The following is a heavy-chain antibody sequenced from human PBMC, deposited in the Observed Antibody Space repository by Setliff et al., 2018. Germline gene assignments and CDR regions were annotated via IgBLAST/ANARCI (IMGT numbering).Heavy chain of an antibody. V-gene: IGHV1-2*02. CDR2: ITPNSGGT. Sequence: GASVKVSCKASGYTFTGYYMYWVRQAPGQGLEWMGWITPNSGGTNYAQKFQGRVTMTRDTSITTAFMELSRLRSDDTAVYYCAGVYAYSYGFDSWGQGTQVTVSS. D-gene: IGHD5-18*01. CDR3: AGVYAYSYGFDS. CDR1: GYTFTGYY. J-gene: IGHJ4*02.